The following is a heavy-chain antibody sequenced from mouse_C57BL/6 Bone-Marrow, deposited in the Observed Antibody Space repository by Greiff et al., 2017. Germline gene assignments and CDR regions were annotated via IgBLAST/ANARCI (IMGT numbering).Heavy chain of an antibody. Sequence: QVQLQQPGAELVMPGASVKLSCKASGYTFTSYWMHWVKQRPGQGLEWIGEIDPSDSYTNYNQKFKGKSTLTVDKSSSTADMQLSSLTSEDSAVYYCARKGIYDYDGGFAYWGQGTLVTVSA. CDR3: ARKGIYDYDGGFAY. CDR2: IDPSDSYT. J-gene: IGHJ3*01. D-gene: IGHD2-4*01. CDR1: GYTFTSYW. V-gene: IGHV1-69*01.